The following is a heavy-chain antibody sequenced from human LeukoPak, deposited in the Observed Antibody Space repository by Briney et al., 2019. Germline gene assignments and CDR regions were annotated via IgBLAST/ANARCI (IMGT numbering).Heavy chain of an antibody. CDR2: INHIGTT. Sequence: SETLSLTCAVNGGSFSGHYWTWIRQPPGKGLEWIGEINHIGTTNNNPSLKSRVTISVDTSKNQFSLKLSSVTAADTAVYYCARQGYYYGSGRYDYYYYYGMDVWGQGTTVTVSS. J-gene: IGHJ6*02. CDR3: ARQGYYYGSGRYDYYYYYGMDV. V-gene: IGHV4-34*01. CDR1: GGSFSGHY. D-gene: IGHD3-10*01.